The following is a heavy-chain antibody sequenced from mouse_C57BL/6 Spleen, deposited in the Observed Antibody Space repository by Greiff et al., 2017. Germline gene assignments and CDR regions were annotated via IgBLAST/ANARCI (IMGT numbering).Heavy chain of an antibody. CDR1: GYSITSGYY. V-gene: IGHV3-6*01. J-gene: IGHJ3*02. D-gene: IGHD2-3*01. CDR3: ARGSPDGYYG. CDR2: ISYDGSN. Sequence: EVQLQQSGPGLVKPSQSLSLTCSVTGYSITSGYYWNWIRQFPGNKLEWMGYISYDGSNNYNPSLKNRISITRDTSKNQFFLKLNSVTTEDTATYYCARGSPDGYYGWGQGTLVTVSA.